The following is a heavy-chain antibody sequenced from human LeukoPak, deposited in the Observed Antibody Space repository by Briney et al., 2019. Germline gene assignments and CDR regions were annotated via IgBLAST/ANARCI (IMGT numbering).Heavy chain of an antibody. CDR3: ARGPLVGATNFDY. V-gene: IGHV4-59*01. D-gene: IGHD1-26*01. CDR1: GGSISSYY. J-gene: IGHJ4*02. CDR2: IYYSGST. Sequence: KASETLSLTCTVSGGSISSYYWSWIRQPPGKGLEWIGYIYYSGSTNYNPSLKSRVTISVDTSKNQFSLKLSSVTAADTAVYYCARGPLVGATNFDYWGQGTLVTVSS.